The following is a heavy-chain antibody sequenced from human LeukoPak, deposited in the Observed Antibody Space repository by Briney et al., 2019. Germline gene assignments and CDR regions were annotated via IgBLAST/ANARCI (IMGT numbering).Heavy chain of an antibody. Sequence: ASVKVSCKASGYTFTSYAMHWVRQAPGQRLEWMGWINAGNGNTKYSQKFQGRVTITRDTSASTAYMELGSLRSEDTAVYYCARIATTVTTPFDYWGQGTLVTVSS. CDR3: ARIATTVTTPFDY. CDR1: GYTFTSYA. D-gene: IGHD4-17*01. J-gene: IGHJ4*02. V-gene: IGHV1-3*01. CDR2: INAGNGNT.